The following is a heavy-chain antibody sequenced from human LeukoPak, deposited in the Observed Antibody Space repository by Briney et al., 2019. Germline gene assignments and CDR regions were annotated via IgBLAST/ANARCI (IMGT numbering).Heavy chain of an antibody. CDR2: IYYSGST. V-gene: IGHV4-59*12. J-gene: IGHJ4*02. CDR1: GGSISSYY. CDR3: ARESAVAGHFDY. D-gene: IGHD6-19*01. Sequence: PSETLSLTCTVSGGSISSYYWSWIRQPPGKGLEWIGYIYYSGSTNYNPSLKSRVTISVDTSKNQFSLKLSSVTAADTAVYYCARESAVAGHFDYWGQGTLVTVSS.